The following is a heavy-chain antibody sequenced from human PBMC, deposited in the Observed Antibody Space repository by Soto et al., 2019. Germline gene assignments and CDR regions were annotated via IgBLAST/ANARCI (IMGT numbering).Heavy chain of an antibody. D-gene: IGHD4-17*01. J-gene: IGHJ6*02. V-gene: IGHV3-53*04. CDR2: IYSGGST. CDR3: ARDSPYGDYAYYGMDV. CDR1: GFTVSSNY. Sequence: GGSLRLSCAASGFTVSSNYMSWVRQAPGKGLEWVSVIYSGGSTYYADSVKGRFTISRHNSKNTLYLQMNSLRAEDTAVYYCARDSPYGDYAYYGMDVWGQGTTVTAP.